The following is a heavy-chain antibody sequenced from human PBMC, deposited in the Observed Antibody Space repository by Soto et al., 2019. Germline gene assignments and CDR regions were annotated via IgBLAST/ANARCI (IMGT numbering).Heavy chain of an antibody. CDR1: GFTFSSYG. CDR3: ARTAGGRVRGALDI. CDR2: IPNTENKK. Sequence: QVQLEESGGGVVQPGTSLRLSCVASGFTFSSYGMHWVRQAPGKGLEWVAVIPNTENKKYYADSVKGRFTISRDNSQHTLFLQMDSLMSEDTAVYYCARTAGGRVRGALDIWGQGTMVTVS. V-gene: IGHV3-30-3*01. D-gene: IGHD6-13*01. J-gene: IGHJ3*02.